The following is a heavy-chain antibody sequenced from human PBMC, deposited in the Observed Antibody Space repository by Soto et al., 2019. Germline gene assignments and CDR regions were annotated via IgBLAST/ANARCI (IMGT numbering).Heavy chain of an antibody. V-gene: IGHV1-18*01. CDR1: VYTFTTYD. Sequence: ASVTVSCKASVYTFTTYDISWVRQAPGQGLEWMGRISTYNGNTNYPQSLQGRLTMTTDTSTTTAYMELRSLRSDDTAVYYCARDPYHVLMVNAPNLYGMDVWGQGTTVTVSS. D-gene: IGHD2-8*01. CDR2: ISTYNGNT. J-gene: IGHJ6*02. CDR3: ARDPYHVLMVNAPNLYGMDV.